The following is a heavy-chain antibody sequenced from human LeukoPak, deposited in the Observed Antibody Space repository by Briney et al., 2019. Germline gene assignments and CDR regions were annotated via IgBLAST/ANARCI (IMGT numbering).Heavy chain of an antibody. CDR2: INHSGST. CDR3: ARHLDYGEPFDY. V-gene: IGHV4-39*01. J-gene: IGHJ4*02. CDR1: GGSIRSGSYY. D-gene: IGHD4-17*01. Sequence: SETLSLTCTVSGGSIRSGSYYWSWIRQPPGKGLEWIGEINHSGSTNYNPSLKSRVTISVDTSKNQFSLKLSSVTAADTAVYYCARHLDYGEPFDYWGQGTLVTVSS.